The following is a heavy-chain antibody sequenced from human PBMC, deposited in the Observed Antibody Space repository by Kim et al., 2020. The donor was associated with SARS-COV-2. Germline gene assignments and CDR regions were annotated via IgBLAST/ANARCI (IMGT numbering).Heavy chain of an antibody. V-gene: IGHV3-21*01. CDR3: ARDDGWFDP. J-gene: IGHJ5*02. Sequence: SYRYYADSVKGRFTSSRDNAKNSLYRQMNSLGAEDRAVYYCARDDGWFDPWGQGTLVTVSS. CDR2: SYR.